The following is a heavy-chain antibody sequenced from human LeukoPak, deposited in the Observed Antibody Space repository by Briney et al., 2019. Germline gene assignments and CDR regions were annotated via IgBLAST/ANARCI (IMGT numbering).Heavy chain of an antibody. CDR3: ASDRGYGDYVWLFDY. V-gene: IGHV1-46*01. CDR1: GYTFTSYY. J-gene: IGHJ4*02. D-gene: IGHD4-17*01. CDR2: SNPRGGST. Sequence: GSVKVSCKASGYTFTSYYMHWVRQAPGQGLEWMGISNPRGGSTSYAQKFQGRVTMTRDTSTSTVYMELSSPRSEDTAVYYCASDRGYGDYVWLFDYWGQGTLVTVSS.